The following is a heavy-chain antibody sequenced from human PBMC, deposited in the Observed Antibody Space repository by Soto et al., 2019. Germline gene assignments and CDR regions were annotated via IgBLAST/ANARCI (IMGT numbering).Heavy chain of an antibody. Sequence: SETLSLTCTVPGGSISSYYWSWIRQPPGKGLEWIGYIYYSGSTNYNPSLKSRVTVSVDTSKNQFSLKLSSVTAADTAVYYCARAQQWLVGDWFDPWGQGTLVTVSS. D-gene: IGHD6-19*01. V-gene: IGHV4-59*01. J-gene: IGHJ5*02. CDR2: IYYSGST. CDR3: ARAQQWLVGDWFDP. CDR1: GGSISSYY.